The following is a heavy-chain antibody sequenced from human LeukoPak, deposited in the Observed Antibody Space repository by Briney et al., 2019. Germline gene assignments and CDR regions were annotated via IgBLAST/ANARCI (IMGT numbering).Heavy chain of an antibody. J-gene: IGHJ4*02. CDR2: IRHDGSLK. Sequence: PGGSLRLSCIGSGLTFSGFELNWVRQAPGKGLDWVAYIRHDGSLKTYADSMRGRFTISRDDAKNSLYLQMDSLRVEDTATYYCARRFRDWGRGILVTVS. CDR3: ARRFRD. V-gene: IGHV3-48*03. CDR1: GLTFSGFE.